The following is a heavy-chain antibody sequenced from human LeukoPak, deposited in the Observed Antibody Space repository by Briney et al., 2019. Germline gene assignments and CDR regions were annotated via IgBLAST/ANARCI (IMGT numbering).Heavy chain of an antibody. CDR3: ARRRSIAAAAWGYYFDY. Sequence: ASVKVSCKASGYTFTGYYMHWVRQAPGQGLEWMGWINPNSGGTNYAQKFQGRVTMTRDTSISTAYMELSRLRSDDTAVYYCARRRSIAAAAWGYYFDYWGQRALVTVSS. D-gene: IGHD6-13*01. V-gene: IGHV1-2*02. CDR2: INPNSGGT. J-gene: IGHJ4*02. CDR1: GYTFTGYY.